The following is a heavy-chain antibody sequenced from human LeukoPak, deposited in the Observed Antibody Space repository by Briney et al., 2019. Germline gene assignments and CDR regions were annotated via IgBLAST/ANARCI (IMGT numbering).Heavy chain of an antibody. Sequence: GGPLRLSCAASGFTFSSYWMHWVRQAPGKGLVWVSRINSDGSSATYADSVKGRFTISRDNAKNTLYLQMNSLRAEDTAVYYCARDRATAMFDYWAQGTLVTVSS. CDR2: INSDGSSA. J-gene: IGHJ4*02. CDR1: GFTFSSYW. CDR3: ARDRATAMFDY. D-gene: IGHD5-18*01. V-gene: IGHV3-74*01.